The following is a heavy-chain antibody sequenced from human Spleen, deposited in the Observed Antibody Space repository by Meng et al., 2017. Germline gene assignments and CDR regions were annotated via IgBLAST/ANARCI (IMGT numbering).Heavy chain of an antibody. D-gene: IGHD5-18*01. Sequence: GESLKISCEASGFTFSSYAMGWVRQAPGKGLEWVSTITGSGDTTYYAGSVEGRFAFSRDNFKNSLYLQMNSLRAEDTAVYYCARVPRNIQLWLLGDDAFDIWGQGTMVTVSS. V-gene: IGHV3-23*01. CDR1: GFTFSSYA. CDR2: ITGSGDTT. J-gene: IGHJ3*02. CDR3: ARVPRNIQLWLLGDDAFDI.